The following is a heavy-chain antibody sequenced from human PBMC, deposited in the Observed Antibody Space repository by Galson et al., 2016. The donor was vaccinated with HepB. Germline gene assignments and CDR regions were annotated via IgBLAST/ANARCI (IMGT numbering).Heavy chain of an antibody. Sequence: SLRLSCAASSSSFSGHLMNWVRQAPGKGLEWVSSISGNSRSIYYAESVKGRFTISRDNAEKLLFLQMNRLKAEDTAVCYCARDISGHGTKGWDHDYWGQGTLVTVSS. J-gene: IGHJ4*02. CDR3: ARDISGHGTKGWDHDY. CDR2: ISGNSRSI. D-gene: IGHD1-26*01. V-gene: IGHV3-21*01. CDR1: SSSFSGHL.